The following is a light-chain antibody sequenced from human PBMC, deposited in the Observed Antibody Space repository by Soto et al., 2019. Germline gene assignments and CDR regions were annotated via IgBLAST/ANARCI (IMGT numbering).Light chain of an antibody. Sequence: QSVLTQPASVSGSPGQSITISCTGTSSDVGSYNLVSWYQHHPGKTPKLMIYEGSRRPSGVSNRFSASKSGNTASLTISGLQAEDEAEYYCCSYETSGTYVFGSGTKVTVL. CDR3: CSYETSGTYV. V-gene: IGLV2-23*01. J-gene: IGLJ1*01. CDR2: EGS. CDR1: SSDVGSYNL.